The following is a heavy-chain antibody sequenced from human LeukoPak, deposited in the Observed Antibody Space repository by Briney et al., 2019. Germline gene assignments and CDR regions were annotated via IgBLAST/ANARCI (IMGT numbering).Heavy chain of an antibody. Sequence: GGSLRLSCAASGFTFNNYWMTWVRQAPGMGLEWVANIKQDGSEKYYVDSVKGRFTISRDIAKNSLYLQMNSLRAEDTAVYYCARELYTRDGYNSYMDVWGRGTTVTVSS. CDR1: GFTFNNYW. CDR3: ARELYTRDGYNSYMDV. CDR2: IKQDGSEK. J-gene: IGHJ6*03. D-gene: IGHD5-24*01. V-gene: IGHV3-7*01.